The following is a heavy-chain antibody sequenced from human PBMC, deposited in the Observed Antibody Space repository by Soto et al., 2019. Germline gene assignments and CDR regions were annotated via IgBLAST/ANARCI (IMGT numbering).Heavy chain of an antibody. J-gene: IGHJ4*02. CDR3: ARLPIHYYDSSGYDY. CDR1: GGSISSSSYY. CDR2: IYYSGST. Sequence: PSETLSLTCTVSGGSISSSSYYWGWIRQPPGKGLEWIGGIYYSGSTYYNPSLKSRVTISVDTSKNQFSLKLSSVTAADTAVYYCARLPIHYYDSSGYDYWGQGTLVTVSS. D-gene: IGHD3-22*01. V-gene: IGHV4-39*01.